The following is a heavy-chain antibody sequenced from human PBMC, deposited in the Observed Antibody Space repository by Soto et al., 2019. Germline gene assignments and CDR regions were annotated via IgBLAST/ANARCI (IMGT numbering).Heavy chain of an antibody. CDR1: GFTFSTYS. CDR2: ISSTSTYI. J-gene: IGHJ4*02. Sequence: EVQLVESGGGLVKPGGSLRLSCAASGFTFSTYSMNLVRQAPGKGLELVSSISSTSTYIYYADSAKGRFPIARDNAKNSLYLQMNSLRAEDTAVYYCARTGDCSGNSCSNYFDYWGQGTLVTVSS. D-gene: IGHD2-15*01. CDR3: ARTGDCSGNSCSNYFDY. V-gene: IGHV3-21*01.